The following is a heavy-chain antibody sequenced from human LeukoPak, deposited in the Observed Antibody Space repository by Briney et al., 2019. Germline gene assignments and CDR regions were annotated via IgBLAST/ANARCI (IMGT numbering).Heavy chain of an antibody. Sequence: PSETLSLTCAVSGDSISSSNWWSWVRQPPGKGLDWIGEISHAGSTKYNPSLKSRVTISVDTSKNQFSLKLSSVTAADTAVYYCARLWKYSSCLIDYWGQGTLVTVSS. J-gene: IGHJ4*02. D-gene: IGHD6-6*01. CDR2: ISHAGST. V-gene: IGHV4-4*02. CDR3: ARLWKYSSCLIDY. CDR1: GDSISSSNW.